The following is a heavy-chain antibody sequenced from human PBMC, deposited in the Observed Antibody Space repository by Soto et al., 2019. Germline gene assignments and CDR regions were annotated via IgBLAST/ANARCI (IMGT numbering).Heavy chain of an antibody. J-gene: IGHJ1*01. D-gene: IGHD5-18*01. CDR2: VNPGNGHT. CDR3: ARDVRRGYSYGYQH. Sequence: QVQLVQSGAEMKKPGASVKFSCKASGYTFANFALHWVRQAPGHGLEWMGWVNPGNGHTKYSQNFQGRVTITRDTSAITAYMELSGLNSEDTAMYYCARDVRRGYSYGYQHWGQGTQVTVSS. V-gene: IGHV1-3*01. CDR1: GYTFANFA.